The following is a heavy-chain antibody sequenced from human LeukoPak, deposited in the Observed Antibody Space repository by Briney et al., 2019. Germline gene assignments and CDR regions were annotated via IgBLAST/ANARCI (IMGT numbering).Heavy chain of an antibody. D-gene: IGHD3-9*01. CDR3: AKDVFLLRYFDGWFDP. CDR1: GFTFSSYA. Sequence: VQPGRSLRLSCAASGFTFSSYAMHWVRQAPGKGLEWVAVISYDGSNKYYADSVKGRFTISRDNSNTSLYLQMNSLSAEDAAVYYFAKDVFLLRYFDGWFDPWGQGTLVTVSS. J-gene: IGHJ5*02. CDR2: ISYDGSNK. V-gene: IGHV3-30-3*01.